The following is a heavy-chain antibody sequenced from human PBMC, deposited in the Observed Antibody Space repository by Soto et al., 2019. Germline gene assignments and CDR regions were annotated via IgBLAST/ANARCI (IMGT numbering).Heavy chain of an antibody. CDR2: ISWNSGSI. CDR1: GFTFDDYA. J-gene: IGHJ4*02. Sequence: PGGSLRLSCAASGFTFDDYAMHWVRQAPGKGLEWVSGISWNSGSIGYADSVKGRFTISRDNAKNSLYLQMNSLRAEDTALYYCAKDTGNGYRSVPIDYWGQGTLVTVS. CDR3: AKDTGNGYRSVPIDY. D-gene: IGHD5-12*01. V-gene: IGHV3-9*01.